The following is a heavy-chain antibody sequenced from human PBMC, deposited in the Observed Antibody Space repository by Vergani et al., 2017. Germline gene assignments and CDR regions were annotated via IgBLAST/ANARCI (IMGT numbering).Heavy chain of an antibody. J-gene: IGHJ6*02. V-gene: IGHV4-61*02. CDR3: ARAKGNDYCSGRFVPYGMDV. CDR2: IYTSGST. CDR1: GGSISSGSYY. D-gene: IGHD3-10*01. Sequence: QVQLQESGPGLVKPSQTLSLTCTVSGGSISSGSYYWSWIRQPAGKGLEWIGRIYTSGSTNYNPSLKSRVTISVDTSKYQFSLKLSSVTAADTAVYYCARAKGNDYCSGRFVPYGMDVWGQGTMVTVSS.